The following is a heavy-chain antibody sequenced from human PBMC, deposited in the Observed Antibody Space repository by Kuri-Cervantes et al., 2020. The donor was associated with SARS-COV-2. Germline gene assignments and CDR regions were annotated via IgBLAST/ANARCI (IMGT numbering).Heavy chain of an antibody. CDR3: ARVHPGPESYYGMDV. CDR1: GDSVSSNTAA. Sequence: SCAISGDSVSSNTAAWNWIRQSPSRGLEWLGRTYYRSKWYNDYAVSVKSRITINPDTSKNQFSLHLNSVTPEDTAVYYCARVHPGPESYYGMDVWAKGPRSPSP. V-gene: IGHV6-1*01. CDR2: TYYRSKWYN. J-gene: IGHJ6*02.